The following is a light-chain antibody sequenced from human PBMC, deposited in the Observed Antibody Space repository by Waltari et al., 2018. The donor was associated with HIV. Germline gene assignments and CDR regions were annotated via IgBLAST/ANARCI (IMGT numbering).Light chain of an antibody. CDR3: QQYNNWPPYT. V-gene: IGKV3-15*01. CDR2: GAS. Sequence: EIVMTQSPATLSVSPGERATLSSRASQSVSSNLAWYHQKPGQAPRLLIYGASTRATGSPARFSGSGSGTEFTLTISSLQSEDFAVYYCQQYNNWPPYTFGQGTKLEIK. J-gene: IGKJ2*01. CDR1: QSVSSN.